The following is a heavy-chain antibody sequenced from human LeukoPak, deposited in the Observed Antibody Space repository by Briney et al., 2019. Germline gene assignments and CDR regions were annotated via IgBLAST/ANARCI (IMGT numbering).Heavy chain of an antibody. CDR3: ARDLEDIVVVPAAAFDI. Sequence: GGSLRLSCAASGFTFSSYAMHWVRQAPGRGLEYVSAISSNGGSTYYANSVKGRFSISRDNSKNTLYLQMGSLRAEDTAVYYCARDLEDIVVVPAAAFDIWGQGTVVTVSS. V-gene: IGHV3-64*01. CDR2: ISSNGGST. CDR1: GFTFSSYA. J-gene: IGHJ3*02. D-gene: IGHD2-2*01.